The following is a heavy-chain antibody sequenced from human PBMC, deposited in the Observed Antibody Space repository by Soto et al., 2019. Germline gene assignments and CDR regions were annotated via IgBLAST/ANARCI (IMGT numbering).Heavy chain of an antibody. D-gene: IGHD2-2*01. CDR1: GVTFSSYA. CDR3: ARYPVVPAAMNSNWFVL. CDR2: ISGSGGST. V-gene: IGHV3-23*01. Sequence: GGSLRLSCSASGVTFSSYAMSWVRQAPGKGLEWVSAISGSGGSTYYADSVKGRFTISRDNAKNSLYLQMNSLRAEDTAVYYCARYPVVPAAMNSNWFVLWGQGTLVTVPS. J-gene: IGHJ5*02.